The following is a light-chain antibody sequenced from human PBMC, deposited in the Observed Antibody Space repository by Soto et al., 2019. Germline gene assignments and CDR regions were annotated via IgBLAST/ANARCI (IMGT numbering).Light chain of an antibody. CDR3: QQRTNWPPIT. V-gene: IGKV3-11*01. CDR1: QTVSSS. Sequence: EIVLTQSPATLSLSPGERATLSCRASQTVSSSLAWYQQKPGQAPRLLIYDASNRATGIPARFSGSGSETDFTLTISSLEPEDFRVYYCQQRTNWPPITFGQGTRLEIK. CDR2: DAS. J-gene: IGKJ5*01.